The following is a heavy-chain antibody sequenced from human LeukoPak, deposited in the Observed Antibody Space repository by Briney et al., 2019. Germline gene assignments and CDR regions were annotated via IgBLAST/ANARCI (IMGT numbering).Heavy chain of an antibody. CDR3: ARDRYYYDSSGYYFYDY. D-gene: IGHD3-22*01. CDR1: GFTFSSYE. Sequence: PGGSLRLSCAASGFTFSSYEMNWVRQAPGKGLEWVSYISSSGSTIYYADSVKGRFTISRDNAKNSLYLQMNSLRAEDTAVYYCARDRYYYDSSGYYFYDYWGQGTLVTVLS. CDR2: ISSSGSTI. V-gene: IGHV3-48*03. J-gene: IGHJ4*02.